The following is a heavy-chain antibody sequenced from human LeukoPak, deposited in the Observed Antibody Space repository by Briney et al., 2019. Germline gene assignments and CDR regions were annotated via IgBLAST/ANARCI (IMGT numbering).Heavy chain of an antibody. V-gene: IGHV3-30*18. CDR3: AKGSDYPDN. J-gene: IGHJ4*02. Sequence: PGRSLRLSCAASGFTFSSYGMHWVRQASGKGPEWVAVISYDGSNKYYADSVKGRFTISRDNSKNTLYLQMNSLRAEDTCVYYCAKGSDYPDNWGQGTLVTVSS. CDR2: ISYDGSNK. CDR1: GFTFSSYG.